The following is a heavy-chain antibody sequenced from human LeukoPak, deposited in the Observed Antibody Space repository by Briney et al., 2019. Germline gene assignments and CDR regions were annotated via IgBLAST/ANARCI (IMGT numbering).Heavy chain of an antibody. J-gene: IGHJ4*02. CDR3: AKDRLVVVAATVSD. D-gene: IGHD2-15*01. V-gene: IGHV3-21*04. Sequence: GGSLRLSCAASGFTFSSYSMNWVRQAPGKGLEWVSSISSSSSYIYYADSVKGRFTVSRDNSKNTLYLQMNSLRAEDTAVYYCAKDRLVVVAATVSDWGQGTLVTVSS. CDR1: GFTFSSYS. CDR2: ISSSSSYI.